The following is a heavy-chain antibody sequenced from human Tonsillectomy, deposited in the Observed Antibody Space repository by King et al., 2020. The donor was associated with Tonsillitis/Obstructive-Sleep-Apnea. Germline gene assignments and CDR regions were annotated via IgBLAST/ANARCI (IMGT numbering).Heavy chain of an antibody. V-gene: IGHV1-46*01. CDR1: GYTFTRYY. D-gene: IGHD3-22*01. CDR3: ARDLARDYYDSSGYSYYFDY. J-gene: IGHJ4*02. Sequence: QLVQSGSEVKKPGASVKVSCKASGYTFTRYYMHWVRQAPGQGLEGMGIINPSGGSTSYAQKFQGRVTMTRDTSTSTVYMELSRLRSEDTAVYYCARDLARDYYDSSGYSYYFDYWGQGTLVTVSS. CDR2: INPSGGST.